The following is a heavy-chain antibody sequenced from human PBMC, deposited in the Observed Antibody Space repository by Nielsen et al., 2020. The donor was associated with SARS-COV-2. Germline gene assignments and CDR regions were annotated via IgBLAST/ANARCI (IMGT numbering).Heavy chain of an antibody. CDR2: ISYDGSNK. Sequence: GGSLRLSCAASGFTFSSYAMHWVRQAPGKGLEWVAVISYDGSNKYYADSVKGRFTISRDNSKNTLSLQMNSLRPEDTALYYCASGGITSWNYFTYWGHGTLVTVSS. J-gene: IGHJ4*01. D-gene: IGHD2-2*01. V-gene: IGHV3-30-3*01. CDR1: GFTFSSYA. CDR3: ASGGITSWNYFTY.